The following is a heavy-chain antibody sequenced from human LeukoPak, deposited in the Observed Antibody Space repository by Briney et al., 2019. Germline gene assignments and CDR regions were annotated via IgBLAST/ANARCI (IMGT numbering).Heavy chain of an antibody. D-gene: IGHD1-26*01. CDR1: GFTFSSYA. J-gene: IGHJ3*02. V-gene: IGHV3-30-3*01. CDR2: ISYGGSNK. Sequence: PGGSLRLSCAASGFTFSSYAMHWVRQAPGKGLEWVAVISYGGSNKYYADSVKGRFTISRDNSKNTLYLQMNSLRAEDTAVYYCAKEFVVGATHSGYDAFDIWGQGTMVTVSS. CDR3: AKEFVVGATHSGYDAFDI.